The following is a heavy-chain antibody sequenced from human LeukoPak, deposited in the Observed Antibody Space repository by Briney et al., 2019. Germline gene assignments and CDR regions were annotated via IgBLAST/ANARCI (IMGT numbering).Heavy chain of an antibody. CDR2: IKQDGSEK. D-gene: IGHD1-26*01. Sequence: GGSLRLSCAASGFTFRSYAMNWVRQAPGKGLEWVANIKQDGSEKYYVDSVKGRFTISRDNAKNSLYLQMNSLRAEDTAVYYCALGATPDYWGQGTLVTVSS. CDR1: GFTFRSYA. J-gene: IGHJ4*02. CDR3: ALGATPDY. V-gene: IGHV3-7*01.